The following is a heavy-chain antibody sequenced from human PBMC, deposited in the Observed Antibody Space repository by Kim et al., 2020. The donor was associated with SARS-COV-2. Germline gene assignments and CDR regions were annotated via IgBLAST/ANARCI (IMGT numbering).Heavy chain of an antibody. D-gene: IGHD1-26*01. CDR3: ARQGAPWGIVGPTPPDY. J-gene: IGHJ4*02. Sequence: SETLSLTCTVSGGSITSSSYFWGWNRQPPGKGLEWIGCIYYDGTTHYNPSLESRVTISVDTSKKQFSLKPSSVTAADTAVYYCARQGAPWGIVGPTPPDYWGQGILVTVSS. V-gene: IGHV4-39*01. CDR1: GGSITSSSYF. CDR2: IYYDGTT.